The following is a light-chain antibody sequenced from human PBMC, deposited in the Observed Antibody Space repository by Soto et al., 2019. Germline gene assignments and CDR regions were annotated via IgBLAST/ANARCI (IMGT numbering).Light chain of an antibody. Sequence: PWERATLSCRASQSISTFLGWYQQKPGQAPRLLIYEASNRATGLPARFSGSGSGTEFTLTISSLQPDDFATYYCQHYNSYSEAFGQGTKVDIK. CDR3: QHYNSYSEA. CDR2: EAS. V-gene: IGKV3D-15*01. CDR1: QSISTF. J-gene: IGKJ1*01.